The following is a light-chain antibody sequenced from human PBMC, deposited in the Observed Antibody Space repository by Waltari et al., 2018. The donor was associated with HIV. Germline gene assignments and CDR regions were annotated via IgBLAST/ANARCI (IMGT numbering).Light chain of an antibody. CDR3: ASYTGNNTLM. J-gene: IGLJ3*02. V-gene: IGLV2-14*03. CDR1: NSDFGLYNS. CDR2: DVY. Sequence: AVTQPASVSGFPGQSTTISCTGANSDFGLYNSVSWYQQHSGKPPKLILYDVYCRPSGVSDRFSGSMSGNTASLTISGLRAEDEAHYYCASYTGNNTLMFGGGTEVTVL.